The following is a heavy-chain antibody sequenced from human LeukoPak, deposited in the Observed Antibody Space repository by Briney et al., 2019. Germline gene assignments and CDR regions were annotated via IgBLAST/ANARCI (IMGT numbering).Heavy chain of an antibody. CDR2: INPNSGGT. J-gene: IGHJ4*02. Sequence: ASVKVSCKATGYTFTGYYMHWVRQAPGQGLEWMGWINPNSGGTNYAQKFQGRVTMTRDTSISTAYMELSRLRSDDTAVYYCARDQISGADFDYWGQGTLVTVSS. D-gene: IGHD3-10*01. CDR3: ARDQISGADFDY. V-gene: IGHV1-2*02. CDR1: GYTFTGYY.